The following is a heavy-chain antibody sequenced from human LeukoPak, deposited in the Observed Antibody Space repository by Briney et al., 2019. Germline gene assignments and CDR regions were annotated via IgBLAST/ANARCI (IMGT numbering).Heavy chain of an antibody. CDR3: ARERGPVYSSSWYILHHYYGMDV. V-gene: IGHV1-3*01. Sequence: GASVKVSCKASGYTYTSYAMHWVRQAPGQRLEWMGWINAGNGNTKYSQKFQGRVTITRDTFASTAYMELSSLRSEDTAVYYCARERGPVYSSSWYILHHYYGMDVWGQGTTVTVSS. CDR2: INAGNGNT. J-gene: IGHJ6*02. CDR1: GYTYTSYA. D-gene: IGHD6-13*01.